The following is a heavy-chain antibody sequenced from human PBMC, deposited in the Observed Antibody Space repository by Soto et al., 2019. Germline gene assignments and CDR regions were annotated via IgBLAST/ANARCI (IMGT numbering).Heavy chain of an antibody. Sequence: PSVKVSCKASGYTFTSYAMHWVRQAPGQRLEWMGWINAGNGNTKYSQKFQGRVTITRDTSASTAYMELSSLRSEDTAVYYCARPTPEGDAFDIWGQGTMVTVSS. CDR3: ARPTPEGDAFDI. CDR1: GYTFTSYA. J-gene: IGHJ3*02. CDR2: INAGNGNT. V-gene: IGHV1-3*01.